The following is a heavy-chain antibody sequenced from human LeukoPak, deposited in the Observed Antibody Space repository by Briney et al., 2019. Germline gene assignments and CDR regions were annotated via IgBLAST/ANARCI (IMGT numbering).Heavy chain of an antibody. CDR3: ARPYCSSTSCYRTQIDN. Sequence: PGESLKISCKGSGYSFTSYWISWVRQMPGKGLEWMGRIDPSDSYTNYSPSFQGHVTISADKSISTAYLQWSSLKASDTAMYYCARPYCSSTSCYRTQIDNWGQGTLVTVSS. D-gene: IGHD2-2*02. V-gene: IGHV5-10-1*01. CDR1: GYSFTSYW. J-gene: IGHJ4*02. CDR2: IDPSDSYT.